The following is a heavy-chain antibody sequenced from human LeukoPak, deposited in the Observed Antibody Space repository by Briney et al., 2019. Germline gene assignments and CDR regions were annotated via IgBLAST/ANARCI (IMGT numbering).Heavy chain of an antibody. CDR3: VKDTDTAMVVGGGLGY. CDR2: INWNGGTT. D-gene: IGHD5-18*01. V-gene: IGHV3-43D*03. J-gene: IGHJ4*02. Sequence: PGGSLRLSCVASGFTFSSYTVNWVRQAPGKGLEWVSLINWNGGTTYYANSVKGRFTISRDNSKNSLYLQMNSLRAEDTALYYCVKDTDTAMVVGGGLGYWGQGTLVTVSS. CDR1: GFTFSSYT.